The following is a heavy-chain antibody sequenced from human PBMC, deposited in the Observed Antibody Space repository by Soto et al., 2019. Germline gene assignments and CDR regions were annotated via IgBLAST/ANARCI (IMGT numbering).Heavy chain of an antibody. CDR3: ARQQSGLDY. CDR1: GYTFTGYY. Sequence: QVQLVQSGAEVKKPGASVKVSCKTSGYTFTGYYMHWVRQAPGQGLEWMGWINPNSGDTNYAQKFQGGVTMTRDTSISTAYMELSRLTSDDTAVYYCARQQSGLDYWGQGTLVTVSS. J-gene: IGHJ4*02. D-gene: IGHD6-13*01. V-gene: IGHV1-2*02. CDR2: INPNSGDT.